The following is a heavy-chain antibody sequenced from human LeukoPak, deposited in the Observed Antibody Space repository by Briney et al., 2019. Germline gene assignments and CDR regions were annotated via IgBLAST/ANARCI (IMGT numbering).Heavy chain of an antibody. V-gene: IGHV1-8*01. Sequence: ASVKVSCKASGYTFTTYDLNWVRQATGQGLEWMGWMNPNSGNTGYAQRFQGRVTMTRNISVTTAYMELSNLTSEDSAVYYCARRIRGAPTDYWGQGTLVTVSS. CDR3: ARRIRGAPTDY. CDR1: GYTFTTYD. J-gene: IGHJ4*02. D-gene: IGHD3-10*01. CDR2: MNPNSGNT.